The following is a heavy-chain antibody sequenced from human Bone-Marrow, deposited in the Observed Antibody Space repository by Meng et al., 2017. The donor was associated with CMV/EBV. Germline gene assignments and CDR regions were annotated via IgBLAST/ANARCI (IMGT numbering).Heavy chain of an antibody. CDR2: INPNSGGT. CDR3: ARVSSSEGGIDY. V-gene: IGHV1-2*02. Sequence: CKASGYTFTGYYMHWVRQAPGQGLEWMGWINPNSGGTNYAQKFQGRVTMTRDTSISTAYMELSRLRSDDTAVYYCARVSSSEGGIDYWGQGTLVTVSS. CDR1: GYTFTGYY. D-gene: IGHD6-6*01. J-gene: IGHJ4*02.